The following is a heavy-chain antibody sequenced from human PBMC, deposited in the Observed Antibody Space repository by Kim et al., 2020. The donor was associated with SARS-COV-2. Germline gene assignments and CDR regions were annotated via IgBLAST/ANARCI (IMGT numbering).Heavy chain of an antibody. CDR1: GGSISSYY. CDR3: ARGSYYYGSGINRSWFDP. Sequence: SETLSLTCTVSGGSISSYYWSWIRQPPGKGLEWIGYIYYSGSTNYNPSLKSRVTISVDTSKNQFSLKLSSVTAADTAVYYCARGSYYYGSGINRSWFDPWGEETLVPVS. V-gene: IGHV4-59*01. CDR2: IYYSGST. D-gene: IGHD3-10*01. J-gene: IGHJ5*02.